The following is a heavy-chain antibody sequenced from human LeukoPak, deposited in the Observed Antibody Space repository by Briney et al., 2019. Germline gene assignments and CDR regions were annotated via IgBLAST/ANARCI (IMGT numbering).Heavy chain of an antibody. Sequence: PGGSLRLSCAASGFTFITYAMSWVRQAPGKGLEWVSSISGSGGSTYYADSVKGRFTISRDNSKNTLYLQMNSLRAEDTAVYYCATTMVRGVKIDYWGQGTLVTVSS. CDR1: GFTFITYA. V-gene: IGHV3-23*01. D-gene: IGHD3-10*01. CDR2: ISGSGGST. CDR3: ATTMVRGVKIDY. J-gene: IGHJ4*02.